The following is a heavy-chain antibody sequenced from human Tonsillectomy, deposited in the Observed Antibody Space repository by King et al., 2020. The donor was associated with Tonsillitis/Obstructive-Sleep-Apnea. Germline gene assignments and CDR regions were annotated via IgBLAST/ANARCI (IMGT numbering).Heavy chain of an antibody. Sequence: QLQESGPGLVKPSETLSLTCTVSGGSVNSGSYYWTWIRQTPGKGLEWIGYMYFSGSTNHNPPLTSRVTISLDTSKNHFSLKLSSVTAADTAVYYCARADYGDYGVFDYWGQGTLVTVSS. CDR3: ARADYGDYGVFDY. V-gene: IGHV4-61*01. CDR1: GGSVNSGSYY. J-gene: IGHJ4*02. D-gene: IGHD4-17*01. CDR2: MYFSGST.